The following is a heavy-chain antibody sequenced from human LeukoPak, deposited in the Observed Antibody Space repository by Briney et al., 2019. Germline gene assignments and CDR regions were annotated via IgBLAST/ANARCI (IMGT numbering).Heavy chain of an antibody. CDR3: ARVSSTPPPSGIAAAGTFDY. V-gene: IGHV4-34*01. D-gene: IGHD6-13*01. Sequence: SETLSLTCAVYGGSFSGYYWSWIRQPPGKGLEWIGEISHSGSTNYNPSLKSRVTISVDTSKNQFSLKLSSVTAADTAVYYCARVSSTPPPSGIAAAGTFDYWGQGTLVTVSS. CDR2: ISHSGST. J-gene: IGHJ4*02. CDR1: GGSFSGYY.